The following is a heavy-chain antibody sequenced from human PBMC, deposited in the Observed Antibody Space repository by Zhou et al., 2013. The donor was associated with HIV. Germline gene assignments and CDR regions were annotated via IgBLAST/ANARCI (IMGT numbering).Heavy chain of an antibody. D-gene: IGHD2-2*01. V-gene: IGHV4-39*01. CDR3: ARLPYTINWFDP. CDR1: GDSISSSSYY. Sequence: QVQLQESGPGLVKPSETLSLTCTVSGDSISSSSYYWGWIRQPPGKGLEWIGSIYYSGNTYYNPSLKSRVSISADTSKNQLSLKLSSVTAADTAVYYCARLPYTINWFDPWGQGTLVTVSS. CDR2: IYYSGNT. J-gene: IGHJ5*02.